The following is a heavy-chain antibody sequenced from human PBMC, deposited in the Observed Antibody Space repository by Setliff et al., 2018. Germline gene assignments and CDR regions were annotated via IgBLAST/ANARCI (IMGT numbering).Heavy chain of an antibody. V-gene: IGHV3-23*01. CDR3: ARDLEITIFGVPDY. CDR1: GFTFGDFA. J-gene: IGHJ4*02. Sequence: PGGSLRLSCAASGFTFGDFAMTWVRQAPGKGLEWVSGIGGRGISTYYADSVKGRFIISRDNSENTLYLQMNSLRAEDTAVYYCARDLEITIFGVPDYWGQGTLVTVSS. D-gene: IGHD3-3*01. CDR2: IGGRGIST.